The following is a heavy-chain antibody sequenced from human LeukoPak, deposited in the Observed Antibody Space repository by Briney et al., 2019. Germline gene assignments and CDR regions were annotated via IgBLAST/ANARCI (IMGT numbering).Heavy chain of an antibody. D-gene: IGHD1-1*01. Sequence: GGSLRLSCAASGFTFSSYGMHWVRQAPGKGLEWVAFIRYDGSNKYYADSVKGRFTISRGNAKNSLYLQMNSLRAEDTAVYYCARAFQLSGTTRFDYWGQGTLVTVSS. CDR1: GFTFSSYG. V-gene: IGHV3-30*02. J-gene: IGHJ4*02. CDR3: ARAFQLSGTTRFDY. CDR2: IRYDGSNK.